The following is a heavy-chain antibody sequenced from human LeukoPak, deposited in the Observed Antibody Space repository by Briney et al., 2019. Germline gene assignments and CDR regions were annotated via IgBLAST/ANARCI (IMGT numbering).Heavy chain of an antibody. CDR2: INHSGST. V-gene: IGHV4-34*01. CDR1: GGSFSGYY. Sequence: SSETLSLTCAVYGGSFSGYYWSWIRQPPGKGLEWIGEINHSGSTIYNPSLKSRVTISVDTSKNRFSLKLSSVTAADTAVYYCARGDSSGWYLDYWGQGTLVTVSS. J-gene: IGHJ4*02. CDR3: ARGDSSGWYLDY. D-gene: IGHD6-19*01.